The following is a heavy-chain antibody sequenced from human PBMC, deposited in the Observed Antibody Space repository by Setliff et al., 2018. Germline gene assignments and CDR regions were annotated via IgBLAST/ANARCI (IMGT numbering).Heavy chain of an antibody. CDR3: ARESRFGYSVYDCAFDY. V-gene: IGHV4-39*02. D-gene: IGHD5-12*01. Sequence: SETLSLTCTVSGGSISDNNYYWGWIRQSPGTELEWIGGIPHSANKYYNPSFRTGVTISVDMSKNQFFLNLDSVTAADTALYYCARESRFGYSVYDCAFDYWGQGMLVTV. CDR1: GGSISDNNYY. J-gene: IGHJ4*02. CDR2: IPHSANK.